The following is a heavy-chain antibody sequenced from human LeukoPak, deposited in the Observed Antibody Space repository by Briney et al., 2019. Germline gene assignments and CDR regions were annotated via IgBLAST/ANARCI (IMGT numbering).Heavy chain of an antibody. Sequence: PSETLSLTCTVSGGSISSSSYYWGWIRQPPGKGLEWIGSIYYSGSTYYNPSLKSRVTISVDTSKNQFSLKLSSVTAADTAVYYCARGYSYGYGFDPWGQGTLVTVSS. V-gene: IGHV4-39*07. J-gene: IGHJ5*02. CDR3: ARGYSYGYGFDP. CDR2: IYYSGST. D-gene: IGHD5-18*01. CDR1: GGSISSSSYY.